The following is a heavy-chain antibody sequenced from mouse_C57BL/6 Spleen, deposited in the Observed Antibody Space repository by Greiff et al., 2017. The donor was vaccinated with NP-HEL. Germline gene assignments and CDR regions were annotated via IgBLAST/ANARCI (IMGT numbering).Heavy chain of an antibody. D-gene: IGHD4-1*01. Sequence: VQLKESGPELVKPGASVKISCKASGYAFSSSWMNWVQQRPGKGLEWIGRIYPGDGATNYNGKFKGKATLTADKSTSTAYMQLSSQTAEDSAVYFCARRWDDYFDYWGQGTTLTVSS. V-gene: IGHV1-82*01. CDR2: IYPGDGAT. J-gene: IGHJ2*01. CDR1: GYAFSSSW. CDR3: ARRWDDYFDY.